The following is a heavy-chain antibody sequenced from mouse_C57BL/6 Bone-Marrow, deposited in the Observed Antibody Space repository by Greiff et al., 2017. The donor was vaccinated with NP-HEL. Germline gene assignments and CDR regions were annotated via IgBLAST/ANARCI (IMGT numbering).Heavy chain of an antibody. CDR3: ASRYYYSFHWYFDV. V-gene: IGHV1-55*01. CDR2: IYPGSGST. CDR1: GYTFTSYW. J-gene: IGHJ1*03. Sequence: QVQLQQPGAELVKPGASVKMSCKASGYTFTSYWITWVKQRPGQGLEWIGDIYPGSGSTNYNEKFKSKATLTVDTSSSTAYMQLSSLTSEDSAVYYCASRYYYSFHWYFDVWGTGTTVTVSS. D-gene: IGHD2-12*01.